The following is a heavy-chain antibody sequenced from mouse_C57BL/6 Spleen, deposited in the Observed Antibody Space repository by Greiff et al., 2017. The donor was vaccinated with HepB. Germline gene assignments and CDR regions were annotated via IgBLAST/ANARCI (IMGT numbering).Heavy chain of an antibody. J-gene: IGHJ2*01. CDR3: APHWYGDFDY. V-gene: IGHV1-64*01. CDR2: IHPNSGST. CDR1: GYTFTSSW. D-gene: IGHD2-14*01. Sequence: QVQLQQPGAELVKPGASVKLSCKASGYTFTSSWMHWVKQRPGQGLEWIGMIHPNSGSTNYNEKFKSKATLTVDKSSSTAYMQLSSLTSEDSAVYYCAPHWYGDFDYWGQGTTLTVSS.